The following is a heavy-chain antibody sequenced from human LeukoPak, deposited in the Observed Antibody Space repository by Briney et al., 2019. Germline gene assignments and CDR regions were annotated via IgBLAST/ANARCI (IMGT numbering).Heavy chain of an antibody. CDR1: GYTFTGYY. CDR3: ASDGGGYCSSTSCYNNFDY. CDR2: INPNSGGT. J-gene: IGHJ4*02. V-gene: IGHV1-2*02. D-gene: IGHD2-2*02. Sequence: ASVKVSCKASGYTFTGYYKHWVRQAPGQGLEWMGWINPNSGGTNYAQKFQGRVTMTRDTSISTAYMELSRLRSDDTAVYYCASDGGGYCSSTSCYNNFDYWGQGTLVTVSS.